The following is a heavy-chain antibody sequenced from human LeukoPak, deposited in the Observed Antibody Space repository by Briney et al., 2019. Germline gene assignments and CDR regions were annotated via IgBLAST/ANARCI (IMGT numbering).Heavy chain of an antibody. CDR3: ARDHDYYDSRGRKGP. V-gene: IGHV4-59*12. J-gene: IGHJ5*02. CDR2: IYYSGST. CDR1: GGSISSYY. D-gene: IGHD3-22*01. Sequence: SETLSLTCTVSGGSISSYYWSWIRQPPGKGLEWIGYIYYSGSTNYNPSLKSRVTISLDTSKNQFSLKLTSVTAADTAVYYCARDHDYYDSRGRKGPLGQGTLVTVSS.